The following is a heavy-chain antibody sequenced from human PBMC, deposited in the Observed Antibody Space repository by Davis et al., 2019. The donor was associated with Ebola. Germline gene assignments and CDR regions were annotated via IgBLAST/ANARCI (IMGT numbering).Heavy chain of an antibody. CDR1: GYTFTSYY. CDR2: INPSGGST. CDR3: AREEGYYYYGMDV. J-gene: IGHJ6*02. Sequence: ASVKVSCKASGYTFTSYYMHWVRQAPGQGLEWMGIINPSGGSTSYAQKFQGRVTMTRNTSISTAYMELSSLRSEDTAVYYCAREEGYYYYGMDVWGQGTTVTVSS. V-gene: IGHV1-46*01.